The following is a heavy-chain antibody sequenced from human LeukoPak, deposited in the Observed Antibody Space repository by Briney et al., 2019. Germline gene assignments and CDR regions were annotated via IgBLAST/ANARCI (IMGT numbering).Heavy chain of an antibody. Sequence: HTGGSLRLSCAASGFTFSSYSMNWVRQAPGKGLEWVSYISSSSSTIYYADSVKGRFTISRDNAKNSLYLKMNSLRAEDTAVYYCARDFHRRLYDSSGYYLYWGQGTLVTVSS. CDR1: GFTFSSYS. V-gene: IGHV3-48*01. CDR2: ISSSSSTI. CDR3: ARDFHRRLYDSSGYYLY. D-gene: IGHD3-22*01. J-gene: IGHJ4*02.